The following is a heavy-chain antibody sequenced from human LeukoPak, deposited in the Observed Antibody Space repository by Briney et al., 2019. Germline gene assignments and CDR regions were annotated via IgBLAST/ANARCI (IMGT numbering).Heavy chain of an antibody. CDR1: GGSISSGSYY. J-gene: IGHJ5*02. Sequence: SQTLSLTCTVSGGSISSGSYYWSWIRQPAGKGLEWIGRTYTSGSTNYNPSLKSRVTISVDTSKNQFSLKLSSVTAADTAVYYCARDWVRTGDNWFDPWGQGTLVTVSS. CDR2: TYTSGST. D-gene: IGHD3/OR15-3a*01. V-gene: IGHV4-61*02. CDR3: ARDWVRTGDNWFDP.